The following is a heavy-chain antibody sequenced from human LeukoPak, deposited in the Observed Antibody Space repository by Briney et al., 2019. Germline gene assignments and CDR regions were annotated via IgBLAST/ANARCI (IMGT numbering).Heavy chain of an antibody. Sequence: GASVKVSCKASGGTFSSYAISWVRQAPGQELEWMGGIIPIFGTANYAQKFQGRVTITTDESTSTAYMELSSLRSEDTAVYYCARPLGIAAPSDAFDIWGQGTMVTVSS. CDR2: IIPIFGTA. D-gene: IGHD6-13*01. J-gene: IGHJ3*02. CDR1: GGTFSSYA. CDR3: ARPLGIAAPSDAFDI. V-gene: IGHV1-69*05.